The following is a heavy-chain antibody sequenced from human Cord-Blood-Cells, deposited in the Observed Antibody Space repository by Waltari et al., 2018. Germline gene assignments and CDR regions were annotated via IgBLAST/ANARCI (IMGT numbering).Heavy chain of an antibody. CDR2: IYPGDSET. V-gene: IGHV5-51*01. Sequence: EVQLVQSGAEVKKPGESLKISCKGSGYSFTSYWIGWVRQMPGKGLEWMGIIYPGDSETRYSPSFQGQVTISADKSISTAYLQWSSLKASDTAMYYCARLPLWDLIVGVTGAFDIWGQGTMVTVSS. CDR3: ARLPLWDLIVGVTGAFDI. D-gene: IGHD1-26*01. CDR1: GYSFTSYW. J-gene: IGHJ3*02.